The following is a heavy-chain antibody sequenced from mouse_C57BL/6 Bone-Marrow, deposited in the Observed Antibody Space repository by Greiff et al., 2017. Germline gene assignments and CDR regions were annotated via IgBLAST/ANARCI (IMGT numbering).Heavy chain of an antibody. CDR3: ARWDFDV. CDR2: IDPSDSYT. CDR1: GYTFTSYW. J-gene: IGHJ1*03. Sequence: QVQLQQPGAELVMPGASVKLSCKASGYTFTSYWMHWVKQSPGQGLEWIGEIDPSDSYTNYNQKFKGKSTLTVDKTSSTAYMQLSSLTSEDSAVYYCARWDFDVWGTGTTVTVSS. V-gene: IGHV1-69*01.